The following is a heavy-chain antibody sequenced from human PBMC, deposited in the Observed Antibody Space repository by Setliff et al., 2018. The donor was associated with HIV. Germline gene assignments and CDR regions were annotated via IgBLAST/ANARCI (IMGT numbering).Heavy chain of an antibody. J-gene: IGHJ4*02. CDR3: ATHRVGQRPWLSDF. CDR2: ISTSSTYT. D-gene: IGHD5-12*01. Sequence: GGSLRLSCAVSGFNFRGYNMNWVRQAPGKGLEWVSSISTSSTYTYYADSVKGRFTISRDNAKNALYLQMNSLRAEDTAGYYCATHRVGQRPWLSDFWGQGTLVTVSS. CDR1: GFNFRGYN. V-gene: IGHV3-21*01.